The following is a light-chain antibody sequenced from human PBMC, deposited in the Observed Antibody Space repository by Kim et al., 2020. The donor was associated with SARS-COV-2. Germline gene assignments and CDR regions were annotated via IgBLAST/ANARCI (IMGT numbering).Light chain of an antibody. V-gene: IGLV1-44*01. J-gene: IGLJ3*02. CDR3: ATWDASLSGWV. Sequence: QSVLTQPPSASGTPGQRVTISCSGSSSNIGTNYVNWYQQLPGTAPKLLIYSNNQRPSGVPDRFSGSRSGTSASLAISGLQSDDEADYHCATWDASLSGWVFGGGTKLTVL. CDR1: SSNIGTNY. CDR2: SNN.